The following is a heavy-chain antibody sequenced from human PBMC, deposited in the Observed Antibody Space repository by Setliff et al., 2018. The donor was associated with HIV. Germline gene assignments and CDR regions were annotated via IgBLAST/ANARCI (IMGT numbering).Heavy chain of an antibody. J-gene: IGHJ4*02. Sequence: SVKVSCKASRGTFTSYAFSWVRQAPGQGLEWMGGIIAILGIPSYAQKFQGRVTITADKSTNTAYMELKSLRSEDTALYYCAGSILTGYYTFGADYWGQGTLVTVSS. CDR3: AGSILTGYYTFGADY. CDR2: IIAILGIP. V-gene: IGHV1-69*10. CDR1: RGTFTSYA. D-gene: IGHD3-9*01.